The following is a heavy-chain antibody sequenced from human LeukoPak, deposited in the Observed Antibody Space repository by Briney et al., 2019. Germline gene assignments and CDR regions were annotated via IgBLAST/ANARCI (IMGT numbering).Heavy chain of an antibody. Sequence: TGGSLRLSCAVSGFTFSGFWMSWSRQAPGKGLEWVASINSDGSEGYYADVVKGRFTISRDNAKNSLYLQMNSLRAEDTAVYYCAREDPYYYGMDVWGQGTTVTVSS. CDR2: INSDGSEG. J-gene: IGHJ6*02. V-gene: IGHV3-7*01. CDR3: AREDPYYYGMDV. CDR1: GFTFSGFW.